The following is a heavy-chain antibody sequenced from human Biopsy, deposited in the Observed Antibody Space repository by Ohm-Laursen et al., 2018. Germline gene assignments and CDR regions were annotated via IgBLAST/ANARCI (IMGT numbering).Heavy chain of an antibody. D-gene: IGHD4-23*01. CDR2: ISSSGST. Sequence: SETLSLTCTVSGGSLSSYYWNWIRQPAGKGLEWIGRISSSGSTNYNPPLKSRVTLSMDTSKRQFSLKLSFVAAADTAVYYCARGSNDFGGLYFHRWGQGTLLTVSS. V-gene: IGHV4-4*07. J-gene: IGHJ4*02. CDR1: GGSLSSYY. CDR3: ARGSNDFGGLYFHR.